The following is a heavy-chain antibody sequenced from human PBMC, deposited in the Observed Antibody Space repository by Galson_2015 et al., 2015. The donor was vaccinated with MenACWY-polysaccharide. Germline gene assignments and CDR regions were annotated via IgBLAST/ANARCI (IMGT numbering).Heavy chain of an antibody. J-gene: IGHJ4*02. Sequence: SLRLSCAASGFTFNRFSMSWVRQAPVKGLEWVSGIGATGGDTHYADPVKGRFSISSDNSKNTLLLQMNSLRAEDTAVYYCARDRITGYSRWEFDYWGQGILVTVSA. CDR3: ARDRITGYSRWEFDY. D-gene: IGHD1-20*01. V-gene: IGHV3-23*01. CDR1: GFTFNRFS. CDR2: IGATGGDT.